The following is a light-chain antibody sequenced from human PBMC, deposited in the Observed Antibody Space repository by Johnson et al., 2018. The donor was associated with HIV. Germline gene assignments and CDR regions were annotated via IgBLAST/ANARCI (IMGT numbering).Light chain of an antibody. CDR3: GIWDSSLSAYV. J-gene: IGLJ1*01. V-gene: IGLV1-51*01. CDR1: SSNIGNNY. Sequence: QSVLTQPPSVSAAPGQKVTISCSGSSSNIGNNYVSWYQHLPGTAPKLLIYDNNKRPSGIPDRFSGSKSGTSATLGITGLQTGDEADYSCGIWDSSLSAYVSGTGTKVTVL. CDR2: DNN.